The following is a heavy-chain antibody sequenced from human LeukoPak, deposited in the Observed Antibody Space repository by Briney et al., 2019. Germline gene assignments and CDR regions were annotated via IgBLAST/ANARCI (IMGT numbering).Heavy chain of an antibody. CDR1: GGSISSGGYP. CDR2: IYHSGST. Sequence: PSETLSLTCAVSGGSISSGGYPWSWIRQPPGKGLEWIGYIYHSGSTYYNPSLKSRVTISVDRSKNQFSLKLSSVTAADTAVYYCARGNDYGDYGNWFDPWGQGTLVTVSS. D-gene: IGHD4-17*01. J-gene: IGHJ5*02. V-gene: IGHV4-30-2*01. CDR3: ARGNDYGDYGNWFDP.